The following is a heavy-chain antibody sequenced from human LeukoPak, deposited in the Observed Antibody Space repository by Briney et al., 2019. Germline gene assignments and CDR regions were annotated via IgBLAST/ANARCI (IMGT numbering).Heavy chain of an antibody. CDR1: GYTFTSYG. J-gene: IGHJ6*03. D-gene: IGHD2-2*02. CDR2: ISAYDGNT. Sequence: ASVKVSCKASGYTFTSYGISWVRQAPGQGLEWMGWISAYDGNTNYAQKLQGRVTMTTDTSTSTAYMELSSLRSEDMAVYYCAREIPTYYYMDVWGKGTTVTVSS. CDR3: AREIPTYYYMDV. V-gene: IGHV1-18*03.